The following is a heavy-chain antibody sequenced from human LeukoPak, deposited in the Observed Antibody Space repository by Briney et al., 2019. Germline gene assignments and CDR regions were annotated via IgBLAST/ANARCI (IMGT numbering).Heavy chain of an antibody. D-gene: IGHD6-13*01. CDR1: GFTFSGSA. CDR2: IRSKANSYAT. Sequence: GGSLRLSCAASGFTFSGSAMHWVRQASGKGLEWVCRIRSKANSYATAYAASVKGRFTISRDDSKNTAYLQMNSLKTEDTTVYYCTSPTEKIAAASTDYYGMDVWGQGTTVTVSS. CDR3: TSPTEKIAAASTDYYGMDV. V-gene: IGHV3-73*01. J-gene: IGHJ6*02.